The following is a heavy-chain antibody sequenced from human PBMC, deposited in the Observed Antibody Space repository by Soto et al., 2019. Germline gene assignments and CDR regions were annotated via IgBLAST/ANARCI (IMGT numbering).Heavy chain of an antibody. D-gene: IGHD5-18*01. CDR2: IIPIFGTA. V-gene: IGHV1-69*01. CDR3: ASAWETAMVKYYDGMDV. Sequence: QVQLVQSGAEVKKPGSSVKVSCKASGGTFSRSAISWVRQAPGQGLEWMGGIIPIFGTANYAQKIQGRVTMPADESTSTAYMALSRLRSEDTAVDDGASAWETAMVKYYDGMDVWGQGTTVTV. J-gene: IGHJ6*02. CDR1: GGTFSRSA.